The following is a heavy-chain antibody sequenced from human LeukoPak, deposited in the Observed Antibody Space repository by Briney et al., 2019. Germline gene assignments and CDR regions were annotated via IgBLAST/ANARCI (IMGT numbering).Heavy chain of an antibody. D-gene: IGHD5-12*01. CDR2: INPSGGST. J-gene: IGHJ4*02. CDR3: ARVSRVARRFDY. CDR1: GYTFTSYY. Sequence: ASVKVSCKASGYTFTSYYMHWVRQAPGQGLEWMGIINPSGGSTSYAQRFQGRVTMTRDTSTSTVYMELSSLRSEDTAVYYCARVSRVARRFDYWGQGTLVTVSS. V-gene: IGHV1-46*01.